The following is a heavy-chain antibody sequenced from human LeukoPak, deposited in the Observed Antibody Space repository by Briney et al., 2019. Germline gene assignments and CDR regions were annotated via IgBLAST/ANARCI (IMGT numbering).Heavy chain of an antibody. Sequence: ASVKVSCKASGYTCTNYGINWVRQAPGQGLEWMGWISGYNGKTNYAQKFQGRVTMTTDTSTTTAYMELRSLRSDDTAVYYCARDRSSGGSGYWGQGTLVTVSS. CDR3: ARDRSSGGSGY. J-gene: IGHJ4*02. CDR1: GYTCTNYG. D-gene: IGHD6-19*01. CDR2: ISGYNGKT. V-gene: IGHV1-18*01.